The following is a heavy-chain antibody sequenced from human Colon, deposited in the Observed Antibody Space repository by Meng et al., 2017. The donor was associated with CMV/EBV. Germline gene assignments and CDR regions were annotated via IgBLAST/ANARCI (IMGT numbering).Heavy chain of an antibody. CDR3: ASEWGTSGY. Sequence: GESLKISCAASGFTFSNYWMSWVRQAPGKGLEWVANIKQDGTDRYYVDSVKGRFTISRDNAKNSLSLQMNSLRAEDTAMYYCASEWGTSGYWGQGTLVTVSS. V-gene: IGHV3-7*01. D-gene: IGHD3-16*01. J-gene: IGHJ4*02. CDR2: IKQDGTDR. CDR1: GFTFSNYW.